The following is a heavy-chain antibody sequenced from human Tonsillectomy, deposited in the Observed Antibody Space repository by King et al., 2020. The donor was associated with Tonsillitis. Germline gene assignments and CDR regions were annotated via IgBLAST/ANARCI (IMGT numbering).Heavy chain of an antibody. D-gene: IGHD2-8*01. V-gene: IGHV3-48*01. CDR3: ARDEGIVLMVYARDWYFDL. CDR2: ISSSSSTI. J-gene: IGHJ2*01. CDR1: GFTFSSYS. Sequence: VQLVESGGGLVQPGGSLRLSCAASGFTFSSYSMNWVRQAPGKGLEWVSYISSSSSTIYYAYSVKGRFTISRDNAKNSLYLQMNSLRAEDTAVYYCARDEGIVLMVYARDWYFDLWGRGTLVTVSS.